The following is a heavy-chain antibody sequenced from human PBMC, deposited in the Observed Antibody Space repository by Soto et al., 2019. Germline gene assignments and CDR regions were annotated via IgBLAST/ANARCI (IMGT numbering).Heavy chain of an antibody. D-gene: IGHD4-17*01. CDR1: GITVSNNY. J-gene: IGHJ4*02. CDR3: ARDTGV. CDR2: IYSGGST. V-gene: IGHV3-66*01. Sequence: EVQLVESGGGLAQPGGSLRLSCAASGITVSNNYMSWVRQPPGKGLEWVSVIYSGGSTYYADSVKGRFTVSRDNFKNTLYLQMNSLRTDDTAIYYCARDTGVWGQGTLVTVSS.